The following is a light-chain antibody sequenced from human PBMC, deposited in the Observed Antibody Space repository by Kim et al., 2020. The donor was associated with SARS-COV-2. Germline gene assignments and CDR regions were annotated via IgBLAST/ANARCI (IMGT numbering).Light chain of an antibody. CDR2: DAS. CDR1: QSVSRS. V-gene: IGKV3-11*01. Sequence: PGERATLSCRASQSVSRSFAGYQQKPGQAPRLLIYDASKRATGIPARFSGSGSGTDFTLTISSLEPEDFAVYYCQQRSNWPLTFGGGTKVDIK. J-gene: IGKJ4*01. CDR3: QQRSNWPLT.